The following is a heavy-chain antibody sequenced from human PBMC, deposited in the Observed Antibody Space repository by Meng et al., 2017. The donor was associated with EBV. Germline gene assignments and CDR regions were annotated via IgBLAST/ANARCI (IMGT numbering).Heavy chain of an antibody. D-gene: IGHD3-10*01. CDR2: LFPRLGAP. V-gene: IGHV1-69*12. J-gene: IGHJ4*02. CDR1: GGPFRYYA. CDR3: ASESGRGYTPDY. Sequence: VRVVAAAAWVKKAGSLVKVSIKLPGGPFRYYAISWVRKASGQGLEWLGGLFPRLGAPNYAQKFHGRVKINADESTSTHYMDLSSLRSEETAIYYRASESGRGYTPDYWGQGTLVTVSS.